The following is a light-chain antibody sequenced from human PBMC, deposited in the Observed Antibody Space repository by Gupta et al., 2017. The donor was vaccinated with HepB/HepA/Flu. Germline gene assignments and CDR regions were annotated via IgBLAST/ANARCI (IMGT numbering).Light chain of an antibody. V-gene: IGKV3D-11*02. CDR3: QQRNNGHPMCT. J-gene: IGKJ2*02. Sequence: EIVLTQSPATLSLSPGERATLSCRASQSVSSYLAWYQQKPGQAPRLLIYDASNRATGIPARFSGSGDGTDFTLTISSREPEDFEVYYCQQRNNGHPMCTFGQGTKLEIK. CDR2: DAS. CDR1: QSVSSY.